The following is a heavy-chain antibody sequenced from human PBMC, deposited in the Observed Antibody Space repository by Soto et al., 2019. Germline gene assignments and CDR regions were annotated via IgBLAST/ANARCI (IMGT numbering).Heavy chain of an antibody. V-gene: IGHV4-34*01. J-gene: IGHJ4*01. D-gene: IGHD3-22*01. CDR3: ARSGYYYDSSGYQYYFDY. Sequence: QVQLQQWGAGLLKPSETLSLTCAVYGGSFSGYYWSWIRQPPGKGLEWIGEINHSGSTNYNPSLMSRVTISVDTSKNQFSLKLSSVTAADTAVDYCARSGYYYDSSGYQYYFDYWGHGTLVTVSS. CDR1: GGSFSGYY. CDR2: INHSGST.